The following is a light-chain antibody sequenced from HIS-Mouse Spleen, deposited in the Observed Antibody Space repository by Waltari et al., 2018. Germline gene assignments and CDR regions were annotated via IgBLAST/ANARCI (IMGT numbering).Light chain of an antibody. J-gene: IGLJ2*01. CDR1: NIGSKS. V-gene: IGLV3-21*02. Sequence: SYVLTQPPSVSVAPGQTARITCGGNNIGSKSVHWYQQRPGQAPVLVVYDDSHRPSGIPERFSGSNSGNTATLPISRVEAGDEADYYCQVWDSSSDLVVFGGGTKLTVL. CDR3: QVWDSSSDLVV. CDR2: DDS.